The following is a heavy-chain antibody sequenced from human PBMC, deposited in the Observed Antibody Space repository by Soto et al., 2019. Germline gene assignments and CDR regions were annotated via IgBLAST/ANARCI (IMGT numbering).Heavy chain of an antibody. J-gene: IGHJ6*02. D-gene: IGHD3-3*01. CDR1: GGSISSGGYY. CDR2: IYYSGST. CDR3: ARDGVANYYGMDV. V-gene: IGHV4-31*03. Sequence: PSETLSLTCTVSGGSISSGGYYWSWIRQHPGKGLEWIGYIYYSGSTYYNPSLKSRVTISVDTSKNQFSLKLSSVTAADTAVCYCARDGVANYYGMDVWGQGTTVTVSS.